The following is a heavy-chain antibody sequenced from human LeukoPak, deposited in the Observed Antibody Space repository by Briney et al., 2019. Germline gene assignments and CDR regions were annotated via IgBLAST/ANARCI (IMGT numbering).Heavy chain of an antibody. CDR2: IKSDGNT. D-gene: IGHD3-22*01. CDR1: GFTFSSYW. J-gene: IGHJ1*01. Sequence: PGGSLRLSCAASGFTFSSYWMHWVRQAPGKGLVWVSLIKSDGNTNYADSVKGRFTISRDNAKNTVSLQMNSLRAEDTGVYYCARAPSESGGYYPEYFRHWGQGTLVTVSS. V-gene: IGHV3-74*01. CDR3: ARAPSESGGYYPEYFRH.